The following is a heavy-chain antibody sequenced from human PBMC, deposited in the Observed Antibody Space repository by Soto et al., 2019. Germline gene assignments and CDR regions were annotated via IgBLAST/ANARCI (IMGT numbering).Heavy chain of an antibody. Sequence: GESLKISCKGSGYSFTSYWIGWVRQMPGKGLEWMGIIYPGDSDTRYSPSFQGQVTISADKSISTAYLQWSSLKASDTAMYYCARQIPGYSSSWHERPYYFDYWGQGTLVTVSS. V-gene: IGHV5-51*01. J-gene: IGHJ4*02. CDR2: IYPGDSDT. D-gene: IGHD6-13*01. CDR3: ARQIPGYSSSWHERPYYFDY. CDR1: GYSFTSYW.